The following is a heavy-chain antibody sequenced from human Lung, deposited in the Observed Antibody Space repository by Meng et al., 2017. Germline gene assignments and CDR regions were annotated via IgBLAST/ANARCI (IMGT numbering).Heavy chain of an antibody. J-gene: IGHJ4*02. CDR1: GFTFSSYS. Sequence: EVQLVESGGGLVKPGGSLRLSCAASGFTFSSYSMNWVRQAPGKGLEWVSSISSSSAYADSVKSRFTISRDNAKNSLYLQMNSLRAEDTAVYYCARGRVVVAATPSDYWGQGTLVTVSS. CDR2: ISSSSA. V-gene: IGHV3-21*01. D-gene: IGHD2-15*01. CDR3: ARGRVVVAATPSDY.